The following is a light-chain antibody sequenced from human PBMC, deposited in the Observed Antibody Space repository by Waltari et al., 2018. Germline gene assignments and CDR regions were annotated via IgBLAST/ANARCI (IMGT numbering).Light chain of an antibody. CDR2: EVS. CDR1: DSDVGAYAF. CDR3: SSYTTSSAPGV. J-gene: IGLJ1*01. V-gene: IGLV2-14*01. Sequence: QSALTQPASVSGSPGQSITISCPGTDSDVGAYAFVSWYQQHPGKAPHLILYEVSNRPSGISNRFSASKSGNTASLTISGLQAEDEADYYCSSYTTSSAPGVFGTGTRVTVL.